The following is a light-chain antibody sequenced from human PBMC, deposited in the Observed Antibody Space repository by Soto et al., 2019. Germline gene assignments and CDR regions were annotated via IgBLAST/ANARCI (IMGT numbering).Light chain of an antibody. CDR2: ATS. CDR3: QKYNSAPLT. Sequence: DVQMTQSPSSLSAFVGDRVTITCRASQGIAPYLAWFQQKPGKVPKLLIYATSTLQSGAPSRFSGSGSRTDFTLTINSLQPEDVGTYYCQKYNSAPLTFGGATNAEIK. J-gene: IGKJ4*01. CDR1: QGIAPY. V-gene: IGKV1-27*01.